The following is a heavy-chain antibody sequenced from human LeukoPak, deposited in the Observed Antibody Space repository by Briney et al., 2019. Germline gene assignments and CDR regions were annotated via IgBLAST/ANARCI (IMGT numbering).Heavy chain of an antibody. D-gene: IGHD2-15*01. J-gene: IGHJ3*01. V-gene: IGHV3-23*01. CDR3: AKGGGSHEFDV. CDR2: ISGSGGST. Sequence: GGALRLSCAASGFTFNNYAMSWVRQAPGKGRGWVSAISGSGGSTYYADSVKGRLAISRDNSKNTLYLQMDSLRAEDTAVYYCAKGGGSHEFDVWGQGTMVTVSS. CDR1: GFTFNNYA.